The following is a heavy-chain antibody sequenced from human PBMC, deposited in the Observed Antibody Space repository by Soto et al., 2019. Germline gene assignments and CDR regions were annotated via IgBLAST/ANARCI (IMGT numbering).Heavy chain of an antibody. CDR3: ARERRMGGSRFYHYTMDV. CDR1: GGSFSGYY. CDR2: INHSGST. V-gene: IGHV4-34*01. J-gene: IGHJ6*02. Sequence: SETLSLTCAVYGGSFSGYYWRWIRQPPGKGLEWIGEINHSGSTNYNPSLKSRVTISVDKSKNQFSLKLRSVTAADTAVYHCARERRMGGSRFYHYTMDVWGHGTKVTVSS. D-gene: IGHD3-16*01.